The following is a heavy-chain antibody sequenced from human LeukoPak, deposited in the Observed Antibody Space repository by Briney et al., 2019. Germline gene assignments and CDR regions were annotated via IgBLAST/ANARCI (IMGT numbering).Heavy chain of an antibody. CDR3: TTEARPSLVRGVINILDY. D-gene: IGHD3-10*01. CDR2: IKSKTDGGTT. Sequence: GGSLRLSCAASGFTFSNAWMSWVRQAPGKGLEWVGRIKSKTDGGTTDYAAPVKGRFTISRDDSKNTLYLQMNSLKTEDTAVYSCTTEARPSLVRGVINILDYWGQGTLVTVSS. J-gene: IGHJ4*02. V-gene: IGHV3-15*01. CDR1: GFTFSNAW.